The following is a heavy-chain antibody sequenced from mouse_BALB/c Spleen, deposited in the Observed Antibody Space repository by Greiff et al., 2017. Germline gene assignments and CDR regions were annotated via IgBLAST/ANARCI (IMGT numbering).Heavy chain of an antibody. CDR3: ARQLGLQDYFDY. J-gene: IGHJ2*01. Sequence: VQLKESGPELVKPGASVKIPCKASGYTFTDYNMDWVKQSHGKSLEWIGDINPNNGGTIYNQKFKGKATLTVDKSSSTAYMELRSLTSEDTAVYYCARQLGLQDYFDYWGQGTTLTVSS. CDR2: INPNNGGT. D-gene: IGHD3-1*01. CDR1: GYTFTDYN. V-gene: IGHV1-18*01.